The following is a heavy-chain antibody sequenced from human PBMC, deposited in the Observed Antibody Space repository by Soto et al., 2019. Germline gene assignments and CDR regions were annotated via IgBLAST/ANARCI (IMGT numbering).Heavy chain of an antibody. Sequence: SVKVSCKASGGTFSSYAISWVRQAPGQGLEWMGGIIPIFGTANYAQKFQGRVTITADESTSTAYMELSSLRSEDTAVYYCARERHSNSGAYYYYGMDVWGQGTTVTVSS. CDR3: ARERHSNSGAYYYYGMDV. D-gene: IGHD4-4*01. CDR2: IIPIFGTA. J-gene: IGHJ6*02. CDR1: GGTFSSYA. V-gene: IGHV1-69*13.